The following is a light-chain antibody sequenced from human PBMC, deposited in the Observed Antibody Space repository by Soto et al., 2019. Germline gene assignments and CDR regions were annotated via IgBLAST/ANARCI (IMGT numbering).Light chain of an antibody. J-gene: IGKJ4*01. CDR3: QQYNNWLT. CDR2: GAS. CDR1: QSVSSN. Sequence: EVVMTQSPATLSVSPGERATLSCRASQSVSSNLAWYQQKPGQAPRLLIYGASTRATGIPARFSGSGSGTEFTLTISSPQSEDFAVYYCQQYNNWLTFGGGTKV. V-gene: IGKV3-15*01.